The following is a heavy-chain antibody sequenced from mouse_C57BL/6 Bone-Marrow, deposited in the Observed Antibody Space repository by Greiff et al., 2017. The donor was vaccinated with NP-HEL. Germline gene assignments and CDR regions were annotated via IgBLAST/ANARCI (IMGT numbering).Heavy chain of an antibody. V-gene: IGHV1-82*01. Sequence: QVQLKQSGPELVKPGASVKISCKASGYAFSSSWMNWVKQRPGKGLEWIGRIYPGDGDTNYNGKFKGKATLTADKSSSTAYMQLSSLTAEDSAVYFCARGTTGDYWGQGTTLTVSS. CDR1: GYAFSSSW. CDR3: ARGTTGDY. J-gene: IGHJ2*01. D-gene: IGHD1-1*01. CDR2: IYPGDGDT.